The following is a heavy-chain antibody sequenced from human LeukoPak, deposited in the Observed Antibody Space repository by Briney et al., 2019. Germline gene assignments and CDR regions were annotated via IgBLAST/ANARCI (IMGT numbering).Heavy chain of an antibody. CDR1: GFTFSSYG. D-gene: IGHD2-15*01. Sequence: GRSLRLSCAASGFTFSSYGMHWVRQAPGKGLEWVAVIWYDGSNKYYADSVKGRFTISRDNSKNTLYLQMNSLRAEDTAVYYCAKDGVYCSGGSCGHYYYYYMDVWGKGTTVTVSS. V-gene: IGHV3-33*06. CDR3: AKDGVYCSGGSCGHYYYYYMDV. CDR2: IWYDGSNK. J-gene: IGHJ6*03.